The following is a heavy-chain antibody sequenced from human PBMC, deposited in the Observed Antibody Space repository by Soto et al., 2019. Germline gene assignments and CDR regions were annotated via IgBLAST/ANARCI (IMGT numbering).Heavy chain of an antibody. V-gene: IGHV3-48*01. CDR1: GFTFSSYS. CDR3: ARTGGSTAYGMDV. D-gene: IGHD2-15*01. Sequence: GGSLRLSCAASGFTFSSYSMNWVRQAPGKGLEWVSYISSSSSTIYYADSVKGRFTISRDNSKNTLYLQMNSLRAEDTAVYYCARTGGSTAYGMDVWGQGTTVTVSS. CDR2: ISSSSSTI. J-gene: IGHJ6*02.